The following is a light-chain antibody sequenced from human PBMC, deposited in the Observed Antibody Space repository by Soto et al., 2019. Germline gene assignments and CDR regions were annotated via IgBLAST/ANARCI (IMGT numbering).Light chain of an antibody. CDR3: QQFGSSPEYT. J-gene: IGKJ2*01. V-gene: IGKV3-20*01. CDR2: GAS. CDR1: QSVSSSQ. Sequence: EIVLTQSPGTLSLSPGERATLFCRASQSVSSSQLAWYQQKPGQAPRLLIYGASTTATGIPDRFSGGGSGTDFTLTISRLEPEDFAVYYCQQFGSSPEYTFGQGTKLEVK.